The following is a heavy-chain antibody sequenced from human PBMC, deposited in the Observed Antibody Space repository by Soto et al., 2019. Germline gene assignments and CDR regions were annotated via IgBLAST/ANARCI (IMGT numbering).Heavy chain of an antibody. CDR3: ARHLYRGWLNDAFDI. D-gene: IGHD6-19*01. J-gene: IGHJ3*02. CDR2: IDPSDSYT. V-gene: IGHV5-10-1*01. Sequence: PGESLKISCKGSGYSFTSYWISWVRQMPGKGLEWMGRIDPSDSYTNYSPSFQGHVTISAHKSISTAYLQWSSLKASDTAMYYCARHLYRGWLNDAFDIWGQGTMVTVSS. CDR1: GYSFTSYW.